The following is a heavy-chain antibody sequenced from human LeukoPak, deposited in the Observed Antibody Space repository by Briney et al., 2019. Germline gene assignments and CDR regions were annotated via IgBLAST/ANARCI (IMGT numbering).Heavy chain of an antibody. CDR1: GGSISSYY. V-gene: IGHV4-4*07. CDR3: ARDHAIYGGNSGLVN. CDR2: IYTSGST. Sequence: SETLSLTCTVSGGSISSYYWSWIRQPAGKGLEWIGRIYTSGSTNFNPSLKSRVTMSVDTSKNQLSLKLSSVTAADTAVYYCARDHAIYGGNSGLVNWGQGTLVTVSP. D-gene: IGHD4-23*01. J-gene: IGHJ4*02.